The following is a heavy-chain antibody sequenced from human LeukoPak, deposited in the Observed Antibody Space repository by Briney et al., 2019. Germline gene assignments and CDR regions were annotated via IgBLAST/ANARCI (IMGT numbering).Heavy chain of an antibody. Sequence: SETLSLTCTVSGGSINRGDYYWSWIRQPPGKGLEWIGEIYHSGSTNYNPSLKSRVTISVDKSKNQFSLKLSSVTAADTAVYYCAMSWDYDILTGYYPSDYWGQGTLVTVSS. CDR2: IYHSGST. CDR1: GGSINRGDYY. CDR3: AMSWDYDILTGYYPSDY. J-gene: IGHJ4*02. V-gene: IGHV4-39*07. D-gene: IGHD3-9*01.